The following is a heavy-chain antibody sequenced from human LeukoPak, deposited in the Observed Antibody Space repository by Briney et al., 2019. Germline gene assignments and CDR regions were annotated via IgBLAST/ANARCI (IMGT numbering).Heavy chain of an antibody. CDR3: ARTGPLYDFWSGYPLKFSPFYFDY. CDR2: IIPIFGTA. Sequence: ASVKVSCKASGGTFSSYAISWVRQAPGQGLEWMGGIIPIFGTANYAQKFQGRVTITADESTSTAYMELSSLRSEDTAVYYCARTGPLYDFWSGYPLKFSPFYFDYWGQGTLVTVSS. D-gene: IGHD3-3*01. CDR1: GGTFSSYA. V-gene: IGHV1-69*13. J-gene: IGHJ4*02.